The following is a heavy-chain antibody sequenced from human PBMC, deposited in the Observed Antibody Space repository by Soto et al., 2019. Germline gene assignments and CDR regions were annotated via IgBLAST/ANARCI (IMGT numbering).Heavy chain of an antibody. V-gene: IGHV1-69*13. J-gene: IGHJ6*02. CDR3: ARVGARARRLVDKYYYGMDV. CDR2: IIPIFGTA. Sequence: SVKVSCKASGGTFSSYAISWVRQAPGQGLEWMGGIIPIFGTANYAQKFQGRVTITADESTSTAYMELSSLRSEDTAVYYCARVGARARRLVDKYYYGMDVWGQGTTVTVSS. D-gene: IGHD5-12*01. CDR1: GGTFSSYA.